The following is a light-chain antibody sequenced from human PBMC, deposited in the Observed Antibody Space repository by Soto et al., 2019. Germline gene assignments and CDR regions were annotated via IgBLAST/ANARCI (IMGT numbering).Light chain of an antibody. V-gene: IGKV3-15*01. Sequence: EIVMTQSPATLSVSPGERATLSCRASQSISSNLAWYQQKPGQAPRLLIYGASTRASGIPARFSESGSGTEFTLTISSLQSEDFAVYYCQQYGSSPPWTFGQGTKVDTK. CDR3: QQYGSSPPWT. CDR1: QSISSN. J-gene: IGKJ1*01. CDR2: GAS.